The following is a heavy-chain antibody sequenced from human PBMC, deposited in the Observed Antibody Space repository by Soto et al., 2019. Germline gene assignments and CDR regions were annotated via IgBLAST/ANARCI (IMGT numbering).Heavy chain of an antibody. Sequence: QVQPVQSGAEVKKPGSSVKVSCKASGGTFSSYAISWVRQAPGQGLEWMGGIIPIFGTANYAQKFQGRVTITADESTSTAYMELSSLRSEDTAVYYCARANYYDSSGYYYYYYYGMDVWGQGTTVTVSS. V-gene: IGHV1-69*01. D-gene: IGHD3-22*01. CDR3: ARANYYDSSGYYYYYYYGMDV. J-gene: IGHJ6*02. CDR1: GGTFSSYA. CDR2: IIPIFGTA.